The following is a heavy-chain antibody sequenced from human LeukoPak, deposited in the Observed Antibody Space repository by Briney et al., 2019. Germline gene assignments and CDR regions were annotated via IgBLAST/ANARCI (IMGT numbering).Heavy chain of an antibody. CDR3: ARGSTTYDAFDI. Sequence: SETLSLTCAVSGGSISSGGYSWSWIRQPPGKGLEWIGYIYHSGSTYYNPSLKSRVTISVDRSKNQFSLKLSSVTAADTAVYYCARGSTTYDAFDIWGQGTMVTVSP. CDR2: IYHSGST. CDR1: GGSISSGGYS. D-gene: IGHD1-1*01. V-gene: IGHV4-30-2*01. J-gene: IGHJ3*02.